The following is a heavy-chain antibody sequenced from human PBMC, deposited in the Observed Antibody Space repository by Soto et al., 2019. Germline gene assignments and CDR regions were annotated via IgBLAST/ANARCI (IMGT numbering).Heavy chain of an antibody. Sequence: QVQLVESGGGVVQPGRSLRLSCAASGFTFSSYGMHWVRQAPGKGLEWVAVISYVGSNKYYADSVKGRFTISRDNSKNTLYLQMNSLRAEDTAVYYCATIVVVPAAIHSAFDIWGQGTMVTVSS. CDR2: ISYVGSNK. J-gene: IGHJ3*02. V-gene: IGHV3-30*03. CDR3: ATIVVVPAAIHSAFDI. CDR1: GFTFSSYG. D-gene: IGHD2-2*02.